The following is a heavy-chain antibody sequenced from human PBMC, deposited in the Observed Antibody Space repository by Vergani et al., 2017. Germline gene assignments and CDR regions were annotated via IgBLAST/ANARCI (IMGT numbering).Heavy chain of an antibody. J-gene: IGHJ6*02. D-gene: IGHD2-2*01. CDR3: AKGVYCSSTGCYEGRGYYDGMGV. CDR2: ISCSGGNT. CDR1: GFTFSSYA. V-gene: IGHV3-23*01. Sequence: EVQLLESGGGLVQPGGSLRLSCAASGFTFSSYAMSWVRQVPGKGLEWVSGISCSGGNTYYANSVKGRFTISRDNSKNTLYLQMNSLRADDTAVYDCAKGVYCSSTGCYEGRGYYDGMGVWGQGTTVTFSS.